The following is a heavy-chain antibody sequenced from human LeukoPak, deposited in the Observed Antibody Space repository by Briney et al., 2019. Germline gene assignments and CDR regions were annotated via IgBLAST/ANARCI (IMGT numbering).Heavy chain of an antibody. CDR2: INHSGST. J-gene: IGHJ4*02. Sequence: SETLSLTCTVSGGSISSGGYYWSWIRQPPGKGLEWIGEINHSGSTNYNPSLKSRVTISVDTSKNQFSLKLSSVTAADTAVYYCADYDSSGRDYWGQGTLVTASS. V-gene: IGHV4-39*07. CDR3: ADYDSSGRDY. CDR1: GGSISSGGYY. D-gene: IGHD3-22*01.